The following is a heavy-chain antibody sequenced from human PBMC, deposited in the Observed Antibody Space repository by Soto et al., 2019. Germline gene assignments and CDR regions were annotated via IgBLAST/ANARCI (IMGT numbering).Heavy chain of an antibody. J-gene: IGHJ6*02. D-gene: IGHD6-19*01. Sequence: QVQLQESGPGLVKPSETLSLTCTVSGGSISSYYWSWIRQPPGKGLEWIGYIYYSGSTNYNPSLKSRVTISVDTSKNQFSPKLSSVTAADTAVYYCARDQAVAGTPHYYYYGMDVWGQGTTVTVSS. CDR1: GGSISSYY. V-gene: IGHV4-59*01. CDR2: IYYSGST. CDR3: ARDQAVAGTPHYYYYGMDV.